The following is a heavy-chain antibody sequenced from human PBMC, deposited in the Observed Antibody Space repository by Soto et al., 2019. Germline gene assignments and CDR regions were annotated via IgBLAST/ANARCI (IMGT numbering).Heavy chain of an antibody. CDR2: INHSGST. V-gene: IGHV4-34*01. D-gene: IGHD3-3*01. Sequence: SETLSLTCAVYGESFSCYYWIWIRQAPGKGLEWIGEINHSGSTNYNPSLKSRVTISVDTSKNQFSLKLNSVTGADTAVYYCARSDFWSGCLDYWGQGTLVTVSS. CDR3: ARSDFWSGCLDY. CDR1: GESFSCYY. J-gene: IGHJ4*02.